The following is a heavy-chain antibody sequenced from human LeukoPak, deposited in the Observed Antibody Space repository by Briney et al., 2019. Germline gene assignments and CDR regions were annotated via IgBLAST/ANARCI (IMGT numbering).Heavy chain of an antibody. CDR1: GFTFSSYA. CDR3: ATGNYNRPFDY. CDR2: ISYDETNK. D-gene: IGHD1-7*01. J-gene: IGHJ4*02. Sequence: GKSLRLSCAASGFTFSSYAMHWVRQAPGKGLEWVAVISYDETNKYYADSVKGRFTISRDNTKNTLYLQLNSLRAEDTAVYYCATGNYNRPFDYWGQGTLVTVSS. V-gene: IGHV3-30*04.